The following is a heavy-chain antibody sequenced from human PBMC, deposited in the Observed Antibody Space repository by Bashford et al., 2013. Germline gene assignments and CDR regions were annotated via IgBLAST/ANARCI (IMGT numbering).Heavy chain of an antibody. CDR1: VVPSIIST. CDR3: AAGVAIFGVALPYYFGP. Sequence: SETLSSPALSLVVPSIISTGTGSGSPRKGLEWIGYIYFSGNTYYNPSLKSRVTISGDTSKNQFSLRLSSVTAADTAVYYCAAGVAIFGVALPYYFGPWGQGILVTVSS. D-gene: IGHD3-3*01. V-gene: IGHV4-59*11. J-gene: IGHJ4*02. CDR2: IYFSGNT.